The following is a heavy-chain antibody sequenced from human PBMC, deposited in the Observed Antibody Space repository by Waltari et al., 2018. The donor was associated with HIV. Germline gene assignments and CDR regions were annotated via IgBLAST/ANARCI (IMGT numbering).Heavy chain of an antibody. Sequence: QVPLVQSGAEVKKPGASVIVSCKASGYTFSNHDITWVRQATGQGLEWMGWVNPNNGNTAYAERFQGRVYMTGNTSISTAYMELDSLKYEDTAVYYCARIVGFSFDARGQGTLVTVSS. CDR1: GYTFSNHD. D-gene: IGHD2-15*01. J-gene: IGHJ5*02. V-gene: IGHV1-8*01. CDR3: ARIVGFSFDA. CDR2: VNPNNGNT.